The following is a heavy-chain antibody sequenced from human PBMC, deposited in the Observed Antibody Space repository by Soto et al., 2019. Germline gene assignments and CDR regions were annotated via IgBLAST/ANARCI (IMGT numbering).Heavy chain of an antibody. D-gene: IGHD3-10*01. CDR3: ARRPYYRSGSPLSDY. CDR1: GYTFTLYG. CDR2: ISTHNANT. Sequence: QVQLVQSGAEVKKPGASVKVSCRASGYTFTLYGIAWVRQAPGQGLEWMGWISTHNANTNYAQKFQGRITMTTDTSTKTVYMEMRNLRSDDTAVYYCARRPYYRSGSPLSDYWGQETLATVSS. V-gene: IGHV1-18*01. J-gene: IGHJ4*02.